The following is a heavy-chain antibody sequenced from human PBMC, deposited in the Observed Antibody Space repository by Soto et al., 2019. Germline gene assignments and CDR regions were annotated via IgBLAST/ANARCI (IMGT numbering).Heavy chain of an antibody. D-gene: IGHD4-17*01. Sequence: QVQLVESGGGVVQPGRSLRLSCAASGFTFSSYAMHWVRQAPGKGLEWVAVISYDGSNKYYADSVKGRFTISRDNSKNTLYLKMNSLRVEDTAVYYCARDVSPYYVDFPNYGGKGTLATVSS. J-gene: IGHJ4*02. CDR2: ISYDGSNK. V-gene: IGHV3-30-3*01. CDR1: GFTFSSYA. CDR3: ARDVSPYYVDFPNY.